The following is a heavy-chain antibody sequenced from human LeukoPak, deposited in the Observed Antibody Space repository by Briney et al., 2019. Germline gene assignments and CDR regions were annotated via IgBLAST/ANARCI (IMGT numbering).Heavy chain of an antibody. Sequence: SRGSLRLSCAASGFTVSSNYMSWVRQAPGKGLEWVSVIYSGGSTYYADSVKGRFTISRDNSKNTLYLQMNSLRAEDTAVYYCAKWAGYSSTWYGLFDCWGQGTLVTVSS. CDR3: AKWAGYSSTWYGLFDC. J-gene: IGHJ4*02. D-gene: IGHD6-13*01. V-gene: IGHV3-66*01. CDR1: GFTVSSNY. CDR2: IYSGGST.